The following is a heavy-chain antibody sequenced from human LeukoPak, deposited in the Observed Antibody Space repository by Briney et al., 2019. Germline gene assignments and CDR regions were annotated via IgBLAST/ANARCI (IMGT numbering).Heavy chain of an antibody. CDR2: ISYDGSNK. CDR3: AREGGDSSSLRSYHYYGMDV. D-gene: IGHD6-13*01. V-gene: IGHV3-30-3*01. CDR1: GFTFSSYA. J-gene: IGHJ6*02. Sequence: PGRSLRLSCAASGFTFSSYAMHWVRQAPGKGLEWVAVISYDGSNKYYADSVKGRFTISRDNSKNTLYLQMNSLRAEDTAVYYCAREGGDSSSLRSYHYYGMDVWGQGTTVTVSS.